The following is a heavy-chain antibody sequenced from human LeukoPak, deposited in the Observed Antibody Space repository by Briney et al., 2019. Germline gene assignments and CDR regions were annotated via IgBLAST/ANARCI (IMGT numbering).Heavy chain of an antibody. CDR3: ARPTTYYYDSSGYTDAFDI. D-gene: IGHD3-22*01. J-gene: IGHJ3*02. Sequence: PSETLSLPCTVSGGSISSSSYYWGWIRQPPGKGLEWIGSIYYSGSTYYNPSLKSRVTISVDTSKNQFSLKLSSVTAADTAVYYCARPTTYYYDSSGYTDAFDIWGQGTMVTVSS. CDR2: IYYSGST. V-gene: IGHV4-39*01. CDR1: GGSISSSSYY.